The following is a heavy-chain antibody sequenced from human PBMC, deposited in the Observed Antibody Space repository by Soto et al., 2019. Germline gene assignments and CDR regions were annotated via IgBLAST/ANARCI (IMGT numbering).Heavy chain of an antibody. CDR1: GGSFSGYY. V-gene: IGHV4-34*01. Sequence: SETLSLTCAVYGGSFSGYYWSWIRQPPGKGLEWIGEINHSGSTNYNPSLKSRVTISVDTSKNQFSLKLSSVTAADTAVYYCARIMVAATNPNWFDPWGQGTLVTVSS. CDR2: INHSGST. CDR3: ARIMVAATNPNWFDP. D-gene: IGHD2-15*01. J-gene: IGHJ5*02.